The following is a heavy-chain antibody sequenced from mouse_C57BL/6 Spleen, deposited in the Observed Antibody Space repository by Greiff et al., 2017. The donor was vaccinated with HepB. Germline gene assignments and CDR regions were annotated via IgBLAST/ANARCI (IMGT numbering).Heavy chain of an antibody. CDR2: ISDGGSYT. V-gene: IGHV5-4*01. CDR1: GFTFSSYA. J-gene: IGHJ4*01. Sequence: EVNVVESGGGLVKPGGSLKLSCAASGFTFSSYAMSWVRQTPEKRLEWVATISDGGSYTYYPDNVKGRFTISRDNAKNNLYLQMSHLKSEDTAMYYCARDTLYDYDGSYAMDYWGQGTSVTVSS. D-gene: IGHD2-4*01. CDR3: ARDTLYDYDGSYAMDY.